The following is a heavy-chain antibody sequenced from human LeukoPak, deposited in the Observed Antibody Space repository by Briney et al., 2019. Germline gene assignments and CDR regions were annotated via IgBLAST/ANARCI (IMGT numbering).Heavy chain of an antibody. V-gene: IGHV3-23*01. D-gene: IGHD3-22*01. Sequence: PEGSLRLSCAASGFTFSSYAMSWVRQAPGKGLEWVSAISGSGGSTYYADSVKGRFTISRDNSKNTLYLQMNSLRAEDTAVYYCARVYYYDSSGYFGYWGQGTLVTVSS. J-gene: IGHJ4*02. CDR3: ARVYYYDSSGYFGY. CDR1: GFTFSSYA. CDR2: ISGSGGST.